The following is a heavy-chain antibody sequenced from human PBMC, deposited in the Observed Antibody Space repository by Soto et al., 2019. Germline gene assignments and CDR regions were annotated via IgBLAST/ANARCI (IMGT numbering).Heavy chain of an antibody. D-gene: IGHD4-17*01. J-gene: IGHJ4*02. V-gene: IGHV4-31*03. CDR3: ARCPPDYGDYGNFDY. Sequence: QVQLQESGPGLVKPSQTLSLTCTVSGGSISSGGYYWSWIRQHPGKGLEWIGYIYYSGSTYYNPSLESRVTISVDTSKNQFSLKLSSVTAADTAVYYCARCPPDYGDYGNFDYWGQGTLVTVSS. CDR2: IYYSGST. CDR1: GGSISSGGYY.